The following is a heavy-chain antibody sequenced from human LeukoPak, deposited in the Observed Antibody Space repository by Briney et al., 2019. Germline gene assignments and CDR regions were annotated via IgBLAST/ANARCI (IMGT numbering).Heavy chain of an antibody. CDR3: ARDVGSSSWRNWFDP. CDR1: GFTFSSYW. V-gene: IGHV3-7*01. J-gene: IGHJ5*02. CDR2: IKQDGSEK. Sequence: GGSLRLSCAASGFTFSSYWMSWVRQAPGKGLEWVANIKQDGSEKYYVDSVKGRFTISRDNAKNSLYLQMNSLRAEDTAVYYCARDVGSSSWRNWFDPWGQGTLVTVSS. D-gene: IGHD6-13*01.